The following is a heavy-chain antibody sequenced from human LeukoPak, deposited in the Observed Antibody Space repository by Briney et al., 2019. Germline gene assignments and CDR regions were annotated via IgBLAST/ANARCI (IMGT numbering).Heavy chain of an antibody. D-gene: IGHD4-17*01. CDR1: GFTFRSYS. V-gene: IGHV3-30*03. J-gene: IGHJ4*02. CDR2: ISHDESTI. CDR3: ARAPDGDPQKYYFDY. Sequence: GGSLRLSCAASGFTFRSYSMHWVRQAPGEGLDWVAVISHDESTIYYADSVKGRFTISRDNPKNTLYLQMNSLRVEDTAVYYCARAPDGDPQKYYFDYWGQGTLVTVSS.